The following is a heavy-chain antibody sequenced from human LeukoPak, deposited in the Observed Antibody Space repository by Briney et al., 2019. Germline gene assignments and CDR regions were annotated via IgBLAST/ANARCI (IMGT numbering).Heavy chain of an antibody. D-gene: IGHD3-16*01. CDR3: ARVYVWGSPFDY. CDR1: GGSISSYY. V-gene: IGHV4-59*12. CDR2: IYYSGST. J-gene: IGHJ4*02. Sequence: PSETLSLTCTVSGGSISSYYWSWIRQPPGKGLEWIGYIYYSGSTNYNPSLKSRVTISVDTSKNQFSLKLSSVTAADTAVYYCARVYVWGSPFDYWGQGTLVTVSS.